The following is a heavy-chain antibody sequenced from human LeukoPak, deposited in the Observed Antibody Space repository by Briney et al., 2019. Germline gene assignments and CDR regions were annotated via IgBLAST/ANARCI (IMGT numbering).Heavy chain of an antibody. CDR2: IYYSGST. CDR1: GGSISSYY. CDR3: ARHSHYYDSSGYYGTTCFDY. Sequence: SETLSLTCTVSGGSISSYYWSWIRQPPGKGLEWIGYIYYSGSTYYNPSLKSRVTISVDTSKNQFSLKLSSVTAADTAVYYCARHSHYYDSSGYYGTTCFDYWGQGTLVTVSS. V-gene: IGHV4-59*04. D-gene: IGHD3-22*01. J-gene: IGHJ4*02.